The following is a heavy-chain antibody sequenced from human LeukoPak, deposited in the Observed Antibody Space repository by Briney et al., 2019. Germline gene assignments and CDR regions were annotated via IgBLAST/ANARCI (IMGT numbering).Heavy chain of an antibody. V-gene: IGHV3-30-3*01. Sequence: GRSLRLSCAASVFNFSSYSIDWVRQAPGKGREWVEDISYDGSNKYYADSVKGRFTISRDNSKNTLYLQMSSLRAEDTAVYYCVTDRRGILVRGTTFDYWGQGTLVTVSS. CDR3: VTDRRGILVRGTTFDY. D-gene: IGHD3-10*01. CDR1: VFNFSSYS. J-gene: IGHJ4*02. CDR2: ISYDGSNK.